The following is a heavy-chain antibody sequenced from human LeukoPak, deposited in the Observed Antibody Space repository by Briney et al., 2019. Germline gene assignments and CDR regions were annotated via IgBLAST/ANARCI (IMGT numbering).Heavy chain of an antibody. CDR2: IYNSGST. D-gene: IGHD4-23*01. CDR3: ARGNKRAIDY. CDR1: GGSISNYY. V-gene: IGHV4-59*01. Sequence: SETLSLTCTVSGGSISNYYWNWIRQPPEKGLEWIGYIYNSGSTNYNPSLKSRVTMSVNTSKNQFSLNLSSVTAADTAVYYCARGNKRAIDYWGQGTLVTVSS. J-gene: IGHJ4*02.